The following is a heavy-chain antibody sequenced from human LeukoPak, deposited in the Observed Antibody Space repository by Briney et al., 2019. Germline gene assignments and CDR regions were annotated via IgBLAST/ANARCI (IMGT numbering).Heavy chain of an antibody. CDR3: AARMVRGVIF. V-gene: IGHV1-69*13. J-gene: IGHJ4*02. CDR2: IIPIFGTA. D-gene: IGHD3-10*01. Sequence: GASVKVSCKASGGTFSSYAISWVRQAPGQGLEWMGGIIPIFGTANYAQKFQGRVTITADESTSTAYMELSSLRSEDTAVYYCAARMVRGVIFWGQGTLVTVSS. CDR1: GGTFSSYA.